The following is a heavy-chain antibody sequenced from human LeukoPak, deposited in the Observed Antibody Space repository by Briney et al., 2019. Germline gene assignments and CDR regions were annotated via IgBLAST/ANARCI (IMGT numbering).Heavy chain of an antibody. D-gene: IGHD3-10*01. CDR1: GYTFTSYY. Sequence: ASVKVSCKASGYTFTSYYMHWVRQAPGQGLEWMGIINPSGGSTSYAQKFQGRVTMTRDTSTSTVYMELSSLRSEDTAVYYCARTSMVRGVIPPNFDYWGQGTLVTVSS. CDR3: ARTSMVRGVIPPNFDY. V-gene: IGHV1-46*01. J-gene: IGHJ4*02. CDR2: INPSGGST.